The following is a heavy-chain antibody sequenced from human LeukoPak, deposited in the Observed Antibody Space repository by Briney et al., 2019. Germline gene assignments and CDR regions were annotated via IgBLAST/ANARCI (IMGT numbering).Heavy chain of an antibody. J-gene: IGHJ4*02. CDR3: ARDLKMKYCDF. Sequence: PGGSLRLSCAVSGFTFSSYGMHWVRQAPGKGLEWVALMPYDGSDKYYADSVKGRFTISRDNSKNTLYLQMNSLRVEDTAIYYCARDLKMKYCDFWGPGTLVTVSS. V-gene: IGHV3-30*03. CDR2: MPYDGSDK. CDR1: GFTFSSYG. D-gene: IGHD5-24*01.